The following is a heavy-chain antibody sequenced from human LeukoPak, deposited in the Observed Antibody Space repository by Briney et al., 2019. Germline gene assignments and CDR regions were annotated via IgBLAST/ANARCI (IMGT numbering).Heavy chain of an antibody. D-gene: IGHD6-13*01. CDR2: ISYDGSNK. Sequence: GGSLRLSCAASGFTFSSYSMNWVRQAPGKGLEWVAVISYDGSNKYYADSVKGRFTISRDNSKNTLYLQMNSLRAEDTAVYYCAKEPVAGGPQDYWGQGTLVTVSS. J-gene: IGHJ4*02. CDR1: GFTFSSYS. CDR3: AKEPVAGGPQDY. V-gene: IGHV3-30*18.